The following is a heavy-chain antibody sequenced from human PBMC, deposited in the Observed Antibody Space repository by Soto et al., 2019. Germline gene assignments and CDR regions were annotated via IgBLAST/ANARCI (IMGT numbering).Heavy chain of an antibody. Sequence: QVQLVQSGAEVKKPGSSVKVSCKASGGTFSSYAISWVRQAPGQGLEWMGGIIPIFGTANYAQKFQGRVTITADESTSTAYMELSSLRSEDTAVYYCAGDYIAARGYYYYVMDVWGQGTTVTVSS. CDR3: AGDYIAARGYYYYVMDV. V-gene: IGHV1-69*01. J-gene: IGHJ6*02. CDR1: GGTFSSYA. CDR2: IIPIFGTA. D-gene: IGHD6-6*01.